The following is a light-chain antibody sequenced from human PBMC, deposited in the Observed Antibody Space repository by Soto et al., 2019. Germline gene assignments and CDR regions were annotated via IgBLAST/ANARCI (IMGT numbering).Light chain of an antibody. J-gene: IGLJ3*02. CDR3: AAWDDSMSAWV. Sequence: QSVVTQPPSASGTPGQRVTISCSGSSSNIGSNTVIWYQQLPGTAPKLLIYSNNKRPSGVPYRFSGSKSGTSASLAISGLQSEDEADYYCAAWDDSMSAWVFGGGTKVTVL. V-gene: IGLV1-44*01. CDR1: SSNIGSNT. CDR2: SNN.